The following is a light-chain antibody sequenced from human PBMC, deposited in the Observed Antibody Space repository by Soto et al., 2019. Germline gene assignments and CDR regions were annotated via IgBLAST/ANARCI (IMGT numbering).Light chain of an antibody. CDR1: ATNVGTYNL. V-gene: IGLV2-23*02. J-gene: IGLJ1*01. CDR3: CSDAGSSTFV. CDR2: DTS. Sequence: QSALTQPASVSGSRGKSITFSCTGSATNVGTYNLVSWYQQHPGRAPKLIIYDTSKRLSGISDRFSGSQSGYTASLTISGLQADDESYYFCCSDAGSSTFVFGPGTKATGL.